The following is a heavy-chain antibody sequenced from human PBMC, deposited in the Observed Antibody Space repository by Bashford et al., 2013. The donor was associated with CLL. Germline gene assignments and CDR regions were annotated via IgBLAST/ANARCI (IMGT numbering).Heavy chain of an antibody. CDR3: ARVIPDDIVVVPAAIYYYGYGRR. Sequence: SVKGSPARASGGTFSSYAISWVRQAPGQGLEWMGGIIPIFGTANYAQKFQGRVTITADESTSTAYMELSSLRSEDTAVYYCARVIPDDIVVVPAAIYYYGYGRRGAKGPRSPSP. CDR2: IIPIFGTA. J-gene: IGHJ6*02. V-gene: IGHV1-69*13. CDR1: GGTFSSYA. D-gene: IGHD2-2*01.